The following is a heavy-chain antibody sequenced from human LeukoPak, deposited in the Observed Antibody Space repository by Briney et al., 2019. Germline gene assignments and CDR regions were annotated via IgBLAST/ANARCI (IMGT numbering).Heavy chain of an antibody. CDR2: INPSGGST. CDR3: ARSFYYDFWSGQNNWFDP. Sequence: ASVKVSCKASGYTFTSYYMHWVRQAPGQGLEWMGIINPSGGSTSYAQKFQGRVTMTRDTSTSTVYMELSSLRFEDTAVYYCARSFYYDFWSGQNNWFDPWGQGTLVTVSS. CDR1: GYTFTSYY. V-gene: IGHV1-46*01. D-gene: IGHD3-3*01. J-gene: IGHJ5*02.